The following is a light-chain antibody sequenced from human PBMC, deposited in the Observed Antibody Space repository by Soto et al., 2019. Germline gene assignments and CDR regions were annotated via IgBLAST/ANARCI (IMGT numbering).Light chain of an antibody. Sequence: EIVLTQSPATLSLSPGERATLSCRASQSVSSYLAWYQQKPGQAPRLLIYDASNRATGIPARFSGSGSGPDFTLTISSLEPEDSAVYYCQQRSNWPPTFGQGTKLEIK. V-gene: IGKV3-11*01. CDR3: QQRSNWPPT. CDR2: DAS. J-gene: IGKJ2*01. CDR1: QSVSSY.